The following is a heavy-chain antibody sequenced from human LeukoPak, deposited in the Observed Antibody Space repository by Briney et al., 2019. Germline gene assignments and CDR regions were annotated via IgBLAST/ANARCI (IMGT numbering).Heavy chain of an antibody. D-gene: IGHD5-24*01. J-gene: IGHJ4*02. CDR2: INHSGST. V-gene: IGHV4-34*01. CDR1: GFTFSDHY. CDR3: ARGRDGYNPYYFDY. Sequence: GSLRLSCAASGFTFSDHYMSWIRQAPGKGLEWIGEINHSGSTNYNPSLKSRVTISVDTSKNQFSLKLSSVTAADTAVYYCARGRDGYNPYYFDYWGQGTLVTVSS.